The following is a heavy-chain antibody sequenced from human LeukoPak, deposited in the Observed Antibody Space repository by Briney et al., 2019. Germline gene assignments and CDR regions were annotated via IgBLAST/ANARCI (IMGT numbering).Heavy chain of an antibody. CDR1: GGSISSYY. D-gene: IGHD2-2*01. J-gene: IGHJ6*03. CDR3: ARRHCSSTSCYYYMGV. CDR2: IYYSGST. Sequence: SETLSLTCTVSGGSISSYYWSWIRQPPGKGLEWIGYIYYSGSTNYNPSLKSRVTISVDTSKNQFSLKLSSVTAADTAVYYCARRHCSSTSCYYYMGVWGKGTTVTVPS. V-gene: IGHV4-59*08.